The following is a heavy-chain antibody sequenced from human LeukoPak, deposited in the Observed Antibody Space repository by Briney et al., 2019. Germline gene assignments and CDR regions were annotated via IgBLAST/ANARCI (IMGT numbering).Heavy chain of an antibody. D-gene: IGHD4-17*01. Sequence: GGSLRLSCAASGFTFSSYGMHWVRQAPGKGLVWVSRINSDGSSTSYADSVKGRFTISRDNAKNTLYLQMNSLRAEDTAVYYCAREEITVTDAFDMWGHGTRVTVSS. J-gene: IGHJ3*02. CDR3: AREEITVTDAFDM. CDR1: GFTFSSYG. CDR2: INSDGSST. V-gene: IGHV3-74*01.